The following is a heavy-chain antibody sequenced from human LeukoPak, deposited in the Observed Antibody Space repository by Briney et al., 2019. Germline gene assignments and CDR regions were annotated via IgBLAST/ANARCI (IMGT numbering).Heavy chain of an antibody. CDR1: GFTFSSSA. Sequence: GGSLRLSCAASGFTFSSSAMSWVRQAPGKGLEWVSVISGNGDSTYYADSVKGRVTISRDNSKNTLYLQMNSLRAEDTAVYYCAKSFGYSRSWFDYWGQGTLVTVSS. CDR2: ISGNGDST. V-gene: IGHV3-23*01. CDR3: AKSFGYSRSWFDY. J-gene: IGHJ4*02. D-gene: IGHD6-13*01.